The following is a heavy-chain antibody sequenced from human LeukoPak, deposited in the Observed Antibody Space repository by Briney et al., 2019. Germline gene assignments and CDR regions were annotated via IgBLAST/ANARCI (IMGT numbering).Heavy chain of an antibody. J-gene: IGHJ4*02. CDR1: GRSISPYY. D-gene: IGHD5/OR15-5a*01. V-gene: IGHV4-59*01. CDR2: IFSSGAA. CDR3: ARGINLLDY. Sequence: PSETLSLTCSVSGRSISPYYWSWFRQAPGRGLEWVGYIFSSGAASYKPSLKSRVTLSVDTSKNQFSLKLSSVTAADTAVYYCARGINLLDYWGQGTLVTVSS.